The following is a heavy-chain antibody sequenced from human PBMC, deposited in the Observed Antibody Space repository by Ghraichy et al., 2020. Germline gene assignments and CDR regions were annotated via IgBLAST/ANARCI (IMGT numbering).Heavy chain of an antibody. J-gene: IGHJ5*02. CDR1: GDSFTTSS. V-gene: IGHV4-4*07. Sequence: SETLSLTCTVSGDSFTTSSWTWIRQPAGKGLEWIGRISASGSTYPNPSLRSRISMSVDTATTTFSLRLTSVTAADTAVHYCARDDLFGGGSSNRFHPWGQERLVTVSS. CDR2: ISASGST. D-gene: IGHD1-26*01. CDR3: ARDDLFGGGSSNRFHP.